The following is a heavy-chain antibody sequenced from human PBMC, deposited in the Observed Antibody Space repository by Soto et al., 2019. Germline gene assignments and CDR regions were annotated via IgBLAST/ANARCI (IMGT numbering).Heavy chain of an antibody. J-gene: IGHJ4*02. CDR1: GFTFNRYG. V-gene: IGHV3-33*01. CDR2: IWYDGSSE. Sequence: QVQLVESGGGVVQPGRSLRLSCAASGFTFNRYGMHWVRQAPGKGLEWVAVIWYDGSSEYYAESVKGRFTISRDNSKNTPFLQMNSLRAEDTAVYYCARGADYFDYWGQGTLVTVSS. CDR3: ARGADYFDY.